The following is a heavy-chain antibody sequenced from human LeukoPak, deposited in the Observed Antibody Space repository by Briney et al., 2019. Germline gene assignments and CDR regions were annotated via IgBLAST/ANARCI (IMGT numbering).Heavy chain of an antibody. D-gene: IGHD4-11*01. CDR2: IIPNNGGT. J-gene: IGHJ4*02. CDR3: ATGDVTQGNPH. V-gene: IGHV1-2*02. Sequence: ASVKVSCKSSGYTFTVHYIHWVRQAPGQGLEWMGWIIPNNGGTNYAQQFQGRVTMTKDTSISTAYMELTRLTSDDTAVYYCATGDVTQGNPHWGQGTLVTVSS. CDR1: GYTFTVHY.